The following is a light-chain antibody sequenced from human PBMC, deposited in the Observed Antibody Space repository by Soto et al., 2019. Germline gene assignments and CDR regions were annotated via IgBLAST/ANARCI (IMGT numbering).Light chain of an antibody. CDR3: AAWDDSLNGYV. CDR2: SNH. V-gene: IGLV1-44*01. CDR1: SSNLGSYT. J-gene: IGLJ1*01. Sequence: QSVLSQSPSASGTPGQRVTISCSGSSSNLGSYTVNWYQQLPGTAPKLLIYSNHQRPSGVPDRFSGSKSGTSASLAINGPQSEDEADYYCAAWDDSLNGYVFGTGTKVTVL.